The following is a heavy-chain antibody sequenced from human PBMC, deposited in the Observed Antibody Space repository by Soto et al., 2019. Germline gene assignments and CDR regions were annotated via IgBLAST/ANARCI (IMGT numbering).Heavy chain of an antibody. CDR1: GFTFSSYA. CDR3: ANDKVLRYFDLLLSDAFDI. Sequence: EVQLLESGGGLVQPGGSLRLSCAASGFTFSSYAMSWVRQAPGKGLEWVSAISGSGGSTYYADSVKGRFTISRDNSKNTLYLQMNSLRAEDTAVYYCANDKVLRYFDLLLSDAFDIWGQGTMVTVSS. D-gene: IGHD3-9*01. J-gene: IGHJ3*02. CDR2: ISGSGGST. V-gene: IGHV3-23*01.